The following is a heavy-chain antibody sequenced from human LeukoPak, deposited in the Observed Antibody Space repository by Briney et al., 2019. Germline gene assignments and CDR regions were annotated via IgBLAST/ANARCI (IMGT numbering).Heavy chain of an antibody. CDR3: AVGSGSYYLFDY. CDR2: INPSGGST. J-gene: IGHJ4*02. CDR1: GYTFTSYY. D-gene: IGHD3-10*01. Sequence: ASVKVSCKASGYTFTSYYMHWVRQAPGQGLEWVGIINPSGGSTSYAQKFQGRVTMTRDTSTSTVYMELSSLRSEDTAVYYCAVGSGSYYLFDYWGQGTLVTVSS. V-gene: IGHV1-46*01.